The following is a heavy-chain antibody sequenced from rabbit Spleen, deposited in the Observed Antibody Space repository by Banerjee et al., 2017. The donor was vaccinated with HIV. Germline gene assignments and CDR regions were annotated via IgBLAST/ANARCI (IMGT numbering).Heavy chain of an antibody. CDR1: GFDFSSYY. J-gene: IGHJ6*01. Sequence: QLEESGGGLVQPGGSLKLSCKASGFDFSSYYMTWVRQAPGKGLEWTGYIDPVFGNTYYASWVNGRFTISSDNAQKTVDLQMNSLAAADTASYFCARHAGYAGYGYSTLDLWGQGTLVTVS. V-gene: IGHV1S7*01. CDR3: ARHAGYAGYGYSTLDL. D-gene: IGHD8-1*01. CDR2: IDPVFGNT.